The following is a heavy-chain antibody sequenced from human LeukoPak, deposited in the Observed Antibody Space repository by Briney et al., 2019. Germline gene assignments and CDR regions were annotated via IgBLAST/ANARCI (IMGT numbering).Heavy chain of an antibody. CDR3: AREGRDGYKPDF. D-gene: IGHD5-24*01. J-gene: IGHJ4*02. CDR1: GFTFSSYS. Sequence: GGSLRLSCAASGFTFSSYSMNWVRQAPGKGLEWVSSISGSSSYIYYADSVQGRFTISRDNTKNSLYLQMNSLRAEDTAVYYCAREGRDGYKPDFWGQGTLVTVSS. V-gene: IGHV3-21*01. CDR2: ISGSSSYI.